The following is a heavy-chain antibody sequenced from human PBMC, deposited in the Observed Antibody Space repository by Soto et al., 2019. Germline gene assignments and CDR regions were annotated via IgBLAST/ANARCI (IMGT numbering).Heavy chain of an antibody. CDR3: TRETMTIRLYFDY. CDR2: ISYDGSNE. V-gene: IGHV3-30-3*01. CDR1: GFTFSSYA. J-gene: IGHJ4*02. Sequence: GGSLRLSCAASGFTFSSYAMHWVRQAPGKGLEWVAVISYDGSNEYYADSVKGRFTISRDNSKNTLYLQVNSLRAEDTAIYYCTRETMTIRLYFDYWRQGALVTVSS. D-gene: IGHD6-19*01.